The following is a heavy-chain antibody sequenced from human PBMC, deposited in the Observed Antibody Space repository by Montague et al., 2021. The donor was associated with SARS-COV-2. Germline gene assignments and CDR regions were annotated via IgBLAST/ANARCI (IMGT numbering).Heavy chain of an antibody. J-gene: IGHJ4*02. Sequence: SETLSLTCSVSGDSVNRNYWSWVRQPPGEGLEWLGYIFYSGSTYTPSLTSRLTMSLDTSKNHFSLNLISVTAAATAVYYCAKASRGYGGDFDSWGQGTLVIVSS. D-gene: IGHD4-23*01. CDR3: AKASRGYGGDFDS. V-gene: IGHV4-59*02. CDR1: GDSVNRNY. CDR2: IFYSGST.